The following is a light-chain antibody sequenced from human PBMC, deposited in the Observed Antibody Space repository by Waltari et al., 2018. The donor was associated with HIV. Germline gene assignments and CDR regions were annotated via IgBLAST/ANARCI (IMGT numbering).Light chain of an antibody. CDR3: ATWDGRLSGVV. CDR2: RNN. Sequence: QSVLTQPPSASGTPGQRVTISCSGSSSNIGSTYVYWYQQLPGTTPKLLIYRNNQRPSGVPDRVSGSKSGTSASLAISGLRSEDEADYYCATWDGRLSGVVFGGGTKLTVL. CDR1: SSNIGSTY. V-gene: IGLV1-47*01. J-gene: IGLJ2*01.